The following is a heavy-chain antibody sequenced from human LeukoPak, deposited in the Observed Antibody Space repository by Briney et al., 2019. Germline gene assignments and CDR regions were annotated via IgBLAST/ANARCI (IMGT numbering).Heavy chain of an antibody. D-gene: IGHD6-6*01. CDR3: ASLGARLSPYYFDY. Sequence: ASVNVSCKASGYTFTSYGISWVRQAPGQGLEWMGGIIPIFGTANYAQKFQGRVTITADESTSTAYMELSSLRSEDTAVYYCASLGARLSPYYFDYWGQGTLVTVSS. J-gene: IGHJ4*02. V-gene: IGHV1-69*13. CDR1: GYTFTSYG. CDR2: IIPIFGTA.